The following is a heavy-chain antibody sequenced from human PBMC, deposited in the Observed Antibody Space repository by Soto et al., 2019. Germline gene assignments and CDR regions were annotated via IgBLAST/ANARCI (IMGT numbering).Heavy chain of an antibody. J-gene: IGHJ4*02. CDR2: INHSGST. CDR3: ARPGYDSSGYYSY. Sequence: SETLSLTCAVYGGSFSGYYWSWIRQPPGKGLEWIGEINHSGSTNYNPSLKSRVTISVDTSKNQFSLKLSSVTAADTAVYYCARPGYDSSGYYSYWGQGTLVTVSS. CDR1: GGSFSGYY. D-gene: IGHD3-22*01. V-gene: IGHV4-34*01.